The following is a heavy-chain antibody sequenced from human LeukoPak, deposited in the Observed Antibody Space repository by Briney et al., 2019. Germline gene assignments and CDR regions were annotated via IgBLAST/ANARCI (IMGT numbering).Heavy chain of an antibody. CDR1: GGSFSGYY. V-gene: IGHV4-34*01. CDR3: AGGGDTGHLAY. Sequence: PSETLSLTCAVYGGSFSGYYWGWIRQPPGKGLEWIGEINHSGSTNYNPSLKSRVAISVDTSKNQFSLKLSSVTAADTAVYYCAGGGDTGHLAYWGQGTLVTVSS. CDR2: INHSGST. D-gene: IGHD3-3*02. J-gene: IGHJ4*02.